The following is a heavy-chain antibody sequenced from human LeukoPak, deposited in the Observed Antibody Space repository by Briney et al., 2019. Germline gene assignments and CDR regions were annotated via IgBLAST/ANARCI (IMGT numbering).Heavy chain of an antibody. J-gene: IGHJ6*03. D-gene: IGHD2-2*02. CDR2: IRYDGSNK. V-gene: IGHV3-30*02. CDR1: GFTFSSYG. CDR3: ARRYCSSTSCYSYYYYMDV. Sequence: GGSLRLSCAASGFTFSSYGMHWVRQAPGKGLEWVAFIRYDGSNKYYADSVKGRFTISRDNSKNTLYLQMNSLRAEDTAVYYCARRYCSSTSCYSYYYYMDVWGKGTTVTVSS.